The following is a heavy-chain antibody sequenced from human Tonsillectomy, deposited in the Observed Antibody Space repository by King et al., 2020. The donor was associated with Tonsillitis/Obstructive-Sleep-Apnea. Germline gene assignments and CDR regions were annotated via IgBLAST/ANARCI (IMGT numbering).Heavy chain of an antibody. V-gene: IGHV3-30*04. CDR3: ARDAWGQWELQRAFDI. CDR1: GFTFSSYA. Sequence: VQLVESGGGVVQPGRSLRLSCAASGFTFSSYAMHWVRQAPGKGLEWVAVRSYDGSNKYYADSVKGRFTISRDNSKNTLYLQMNSLRDEDTAVYYCARDAWGQWELQRAFDIWGQGTMVTVSS. CDR2: RSYDGSNK. D-gene: IGHD1-26*01. J-gene: IGHJ3*02.